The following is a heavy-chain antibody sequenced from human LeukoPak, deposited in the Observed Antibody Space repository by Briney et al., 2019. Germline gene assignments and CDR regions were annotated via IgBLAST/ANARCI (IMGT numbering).Heavy chain of an antibody. CDR1: GFTFSSYE. V-gene: IGHV3-48*03. CDR3: ARVVRXSWYPGXFQH. Sequence: QPGGSLRLSCAASGFTFSSYEMNWVRQAPGKGLEWVSYISSSGSTIYYADSVKGRFTISRDNAKNSLYLQMNSLRAEDTAVYYCARVVRXSWYPGXFQHWGQXTLVTVSS. J-gene: IGHJ1*01. D-gene: IGHD6-13*01. CDR2: ISSSGSTI.